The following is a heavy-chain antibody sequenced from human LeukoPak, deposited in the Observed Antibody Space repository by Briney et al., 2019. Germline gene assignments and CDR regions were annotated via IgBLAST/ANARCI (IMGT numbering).Heavy chain of an antibody. J-gene: IGHJ4*02. D-gene: IGHD2-2*02. V-gene: IGHV4-34*01. CDR3: ARGGRVVVPAAIKQQFDY. CDR2: INHSGST. CDR1: GGSFSGYY. Sequence: PETLSLTCAVYGGSFSGYYWSWIRQPPGKGLEWIGEINHSGSTNYNPSLKSRVTISVDTSKNQFSLKLSSVTAADTAVYYCARGGRVVVPAAIKQQFDYWGQGTLVTVSS.